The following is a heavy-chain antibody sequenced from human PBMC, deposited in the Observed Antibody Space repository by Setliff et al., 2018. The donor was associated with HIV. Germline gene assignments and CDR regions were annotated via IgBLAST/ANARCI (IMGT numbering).Heavy chain of an antibody. CDR3: ARDPGIAVAGKLFDY. CDR2: ISRSGSSI. D-gene: IGHD6-19*01. CDR1: GFSFGDYY. V-gene: IGHV3-11*04. J-gene: IGHJ4*02. Sequence: KTGGSLRLSCAASGFSFGDYYMSWVRQAPGKGLEWISYISRSGSSIYYADSVKGRFTISRDNAKNSLYLQMNSLRAEDTAVYYCARDPGIAVAGKLFDYWGQGTLVTVS.